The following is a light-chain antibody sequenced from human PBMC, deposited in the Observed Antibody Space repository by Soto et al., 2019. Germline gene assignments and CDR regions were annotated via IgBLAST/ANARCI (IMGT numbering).Light chain of an antibody. Sequence: DIQMTQSPSSLSASVGDRVTMTCRASQNIGRFLNWHQQKPGKAPNVLINVASTLRSGVPSRFSGSGSGTDFNLTINGLQPEDFATYFCQQSFTTPLTFGGGGMVDIK. CDR1: QNIGRF. J-gene: IGKJ4*01. CDR3: QQSFTTPLT. V-gene: IGKV1-39*01. CDR2: VAS.